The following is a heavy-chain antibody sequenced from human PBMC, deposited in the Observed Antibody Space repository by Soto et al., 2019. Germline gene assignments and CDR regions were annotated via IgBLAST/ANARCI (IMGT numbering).Heavy chain of an antibody. CDR2: IYPYNGNT. CDR3: ARDNYDSSGRYLAEYSHH. CDR1: GYTFTGFG. V-gene: IGHV1-18*04. J-gene: IGHJ1*01. Sequence: ASVKVSCKASGYTFTGFGFSWVRQAPGQGLEWMGWIYPYNGNTNYAPKFQGRVTMTTDTSTNTAYMDLRSLRSDDTAVYYCARDNYDSSGRYLAEYSHHWGQGTLVTVS. D-gene: IGHD3-22*01.